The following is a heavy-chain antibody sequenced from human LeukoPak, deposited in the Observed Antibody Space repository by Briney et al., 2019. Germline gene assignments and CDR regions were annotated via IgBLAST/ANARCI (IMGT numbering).Heavy chain of an antibody. J-gene: IGHJ6*03. CDR1: GGSISSYY. V-gene: IGHV4-4*07. CDR2: IYTSGST. CDR3: ASDSGSYSYYYYYYMDV. Sequence: PSETLSFTCTVSGGSISSYYWSWIRQPAGKGLEWIGRIYTSGSTNYNPSLKSRVTMSVDTSKTQFSLKLSSVTAADTAVYYCASDSGSYSYYYYYYMDVWGKGTTVTVSS. D-gene: IGHD1-26*01.